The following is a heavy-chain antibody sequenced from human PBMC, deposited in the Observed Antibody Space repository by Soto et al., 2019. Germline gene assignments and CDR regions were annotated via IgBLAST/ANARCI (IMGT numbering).Heavy chain of an antibody. D-gene: IGHD6-13*01. CDR2: ISYDGSNK. Sequence: SLRLSCAASGFTFSSYGMHWVRQAPGKGLEWVAVISYDGSNKYYADSVKGRFTISRDNSKNTLYLQMNSLRAEDTAVYYCAKDRRYSSSWHPGEVDYWGQGTLVTVSS. CDR3: AKDRRYSSSWHPGEVDY. V-gene: IGHV3-30*18. J-gene: IGHJ4*02. CDR1: GFTFSSYG.